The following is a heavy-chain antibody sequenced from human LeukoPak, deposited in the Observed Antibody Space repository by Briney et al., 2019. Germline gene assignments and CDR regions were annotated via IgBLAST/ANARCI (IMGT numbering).Heavy chain of an antibody. CDR1: GGTFSSYA. CDR3: ARDRYCSGGSCYHYYRDV. CDR2: IIPIFCTA. J-gene: IGHJ6*03. Sequence: GASVKVSCKASGGTFSSYAISWVRQAPGQGLEWMGGIIPIFCTANYAQKFQGRVTMTRNTSTSTVYMELNSLRSEDTGVYYFARDRYCSGGSCYHYYRDVWGKGTTFTISS. V-gene: IGHV1-69*05. D-gene: IGHD2-15*01.